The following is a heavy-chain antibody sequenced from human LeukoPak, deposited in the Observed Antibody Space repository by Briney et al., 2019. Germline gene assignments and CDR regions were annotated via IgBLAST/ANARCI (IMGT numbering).Heavy chain of an antibody. J-gene: IGHJ4*02. CDR3: AKGKKMTVAGLFDY. CDR1: GFTFDDYA. Sequence: GGSLRLSCAASGFTFDDYAMQWVRQAPGKGLEWVSGISWNSGGIGYADSVKGRFTISRDNAKNSLYLQMNSLRADDTALYYCAKGKKMTVAGLFDYWGQGTLVTVSS. CDR2: ISWNSGGI. V-gene: IGHV3-9*01. D-gene: IGHD6-19*01.